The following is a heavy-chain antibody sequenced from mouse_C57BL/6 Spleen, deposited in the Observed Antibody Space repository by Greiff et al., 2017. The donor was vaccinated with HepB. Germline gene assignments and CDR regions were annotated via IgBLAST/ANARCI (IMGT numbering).Heavy chain of an antibody. V-gene: IGHV1-52*01. CDR1: GYTFTSYW. J-gene: IGHJ2*01. D-gene: IGHD4-1*01. CDR3: ARSLGPPYFDY. Sequence: QVQLQQPGAELVRPGSSVKLSCKASGYTFTSYWMHWVKQRPIQGLEWIGNIDPSDSETHYNQKFKDKATMTVDKSSSTAYMQLSSRTSEDSAVYYCARSLGPPYFDYWGQGTTLTVSS. CDR2: IDPSDSET.